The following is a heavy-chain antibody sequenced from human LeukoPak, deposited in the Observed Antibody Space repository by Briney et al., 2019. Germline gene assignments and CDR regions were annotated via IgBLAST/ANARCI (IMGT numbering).Heavy chain of an antibody. Sequence: GGSLILSCAASGFTLSSNGMHWVRQAPGKGLEWVAVRLYDGSNKYYADSVKGRFTVSRDNSKNTLYLQMNSLRAEDTAVYYCAKGRFGYYGSGSPFDYWGQGTLVTVSS. J-gene: IGHJ4*02. D-gene: IGHD3-10*01. CDR3: AKGRFGYYGSGSPFDY. V-gene: IGHV3-30*18. CDR2: RLYDGSNK. CDR1: GFTLSSNG.